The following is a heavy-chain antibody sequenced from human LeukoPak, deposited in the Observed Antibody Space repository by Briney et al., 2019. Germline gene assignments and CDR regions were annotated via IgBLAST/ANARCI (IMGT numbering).Heavy chain of an antibody. CDR3: ARASGSSWYERRLHAYYYYMDV. V-gene: IGHV4-59*12. Sequence: SETLSLTCSVSGGSISSYYRFWIRQPPGKGLEWIGYVFHSGSTNYNPSLKSRVTISVDTSKNQFSLNLSSVTAADTAVYSCARASGSSWYERRLHAYYYYMDVWGKGTTVTVSS. J-gene: IGHJ6*03. CDR1: GGSISSYY. D-gene: IGHD6-13*01. CDR2: VFHSGST.